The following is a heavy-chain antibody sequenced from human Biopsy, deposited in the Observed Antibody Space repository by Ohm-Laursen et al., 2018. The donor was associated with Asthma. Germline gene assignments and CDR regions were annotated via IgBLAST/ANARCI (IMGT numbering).Heavy chain of an antibody. CDR1: GFAVSRDH. CDR3: ARGDSSNWSHYYFDY. D-gene: IGHD3-22*01. CDR2: IYSGGTS. V-gene: IGHV3-53*01. Sequence: GSLRLSCSASGFAVSRDHMFWVRQAPGKGLEWVSVIYSGGTSHTADPVGGRFTISRDYSKNTLYLQMHSLRAEDTAVYYCARGDSSNWSHYYFDYWGQGTLVTVSS. J-gene: IGHJ4*02.